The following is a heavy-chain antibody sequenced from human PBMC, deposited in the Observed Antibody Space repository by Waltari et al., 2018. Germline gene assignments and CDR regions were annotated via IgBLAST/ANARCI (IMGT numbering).Heavy chain of an antibody. CDR3: ARDPGIAAAGGYFDY. V-gene: IGHV3-30*16. D-gene: IGHD6-13*01. CDR1: GSPYTSYA. Sequence: QVQLVESGGGVVQPGRSLSLSCAASGSPYTSYAMTWVCHAPGKGLEGVEVIAYDGSNKYYADSVKGRFTISRDNSKNTLYLQMNSLRAEDTAVYYCARDPGIAAAGGYFDYWGQGTLVTVSS. J-gene: IGHJ4*02. CDR2: IAYDGSNK.